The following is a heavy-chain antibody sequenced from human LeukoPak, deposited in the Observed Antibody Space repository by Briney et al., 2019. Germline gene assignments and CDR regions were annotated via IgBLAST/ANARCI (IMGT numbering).Heavy chain of an antibody. V-gene: IGHV4-59*01. D-gene: IGHD4-11*01. CDR2: IYYSGST. Sequence: PSETLSLTCTVSSGSFRTYYWSWIRQPPGKGLEWIGYIYYSGSTNYNPSLKSRVTISVDTSKNQFSLKLSSVTAADTAVYYCARTSYSNYVGYYYYYMDVWGKGTTVTVSS. CDR1: SGSFRTYY. CDR3: ARTSYSNYVGYYYYYMDV. J-gene: IGHJ6*03.